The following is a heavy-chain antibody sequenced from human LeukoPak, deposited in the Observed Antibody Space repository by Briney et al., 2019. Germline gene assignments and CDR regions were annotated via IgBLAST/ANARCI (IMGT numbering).Heavy chain of an antibody. D-gene: IGHD6-13*01. CDR1: GGSISSYY. CDR2: IYYSGST. Sequence: SETLSLTCTVSGGSISSYYWSWIRQPPGKGLEWIGYIYYSGSTNYNPSLKSRVTISVDTSKNQFSLKLSSVTAADTAVYYCARGSSSLPWFDPWGQGTLVTGSS. J-gene: IGHJ5*02. CDR3: ARGSSSLPWFDP. V-gene: IGHV4-59*01.